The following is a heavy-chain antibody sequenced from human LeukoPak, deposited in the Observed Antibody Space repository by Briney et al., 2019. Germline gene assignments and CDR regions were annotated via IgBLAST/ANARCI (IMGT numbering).Heavy chain of an antibody. CDR3: ARDLQAIGYCSGGSCYWRYGMDV. D-gene: IGHD2-15*01. J-gene: IGHJ6*02. CDR2: ISSNGGST. V-gene: IGHV3-64*01. CDR1: GFTFSSYA. Sequence: GGSLRLSCAASGFTFSSYAMHWVRQAPGKGLEYVSAISSNGGSTYYANSVKGRFTISRDNSKNTLYLQMGSLRAEGMAVYYCARDLQAIGYCSGGSCYWRYGMDVWGQGTTVTVSS.